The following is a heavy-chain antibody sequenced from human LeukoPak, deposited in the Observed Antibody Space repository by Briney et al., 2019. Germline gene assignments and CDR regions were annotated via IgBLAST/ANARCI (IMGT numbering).Heavy chain of an antibody. Sequence: ASVKVSCKASGGTFSSYAISWVRQAPGQGLEWMGGIIPIFGTANYAQRFQGRVTITEDESTSTAYMELSSLRSEDTAVYYCARGGYYYDSSGYFAFDYWGQGTLVTVSS. J-gene: IGHJ4*02. CDR1: GGTFSSYA. V-gene: IGHV1-69*13. CDR3: ARGGYYYDSSGYFAFDY. CDR2: IIPIFGTA. D-gene: IGHD3-22*01.